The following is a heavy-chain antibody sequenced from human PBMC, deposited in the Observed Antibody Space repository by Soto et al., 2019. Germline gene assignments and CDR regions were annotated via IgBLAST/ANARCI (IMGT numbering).Heavy chain of an antibody. CDR2: IIPILGIA. CDR3: ASSPDIVATIDWFDP. Sequence: QVQLVQSGAEVKKPGSSVKVSCKASGGTFSSYTISWVRQAPGQGLEWMGRIIPILGIANYAQKFQGRVTITADKSTSTAYMELSSLRSEDTAVYYCASSPDIVATIDWFDPWGQGTLVTVSS. V-gene: IGHV1-69*02. CDR1: GGTFSSYT. J-gene: IGHJ5*02. D-gene: IGHD5-12*01.